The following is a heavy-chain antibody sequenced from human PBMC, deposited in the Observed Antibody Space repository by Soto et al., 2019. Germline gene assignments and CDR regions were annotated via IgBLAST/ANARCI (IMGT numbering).Heavy chain of an antibody. Sequence: PGGSLRLSCAASGFTFSSYGMHWVRQAPGKGLEWVAVIWYDGSNKYYADSVKGRFTISRDNSKNTLYLQMNSLRAEDRAVYYSSIGSDSRGYYHYGAYFDYSGQGTLVTVSS. J-gene: IGHJ4*02. D-gene: IGHD3-22*01. CDR1: GFTFSSYG. V-gene: IGHV3-33*01. CDR2: IWYDGSNK. CDR3: SIGSDSRGYYHYGAYFDY.